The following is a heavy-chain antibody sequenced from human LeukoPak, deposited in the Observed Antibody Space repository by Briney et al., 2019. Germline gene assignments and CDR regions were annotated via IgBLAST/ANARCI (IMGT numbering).Heavy chain of an antibody. D-gene: IGHD3-22*01. CDR1: GGTFSSYA. CDR3: ASTSDYYDSSGYYLIAFDI. V-gene: IGHV1-69*05. CDR2: IIPIFGTA. Sequence: SVKVSCKASGGTFSSYAISWVRQAPGQGLEWMGGIIPIFGTANYAQKFQGRVTITTDESTSTAYMELSSLRSEDTAVYYCASTSDYYDSSGYYLIAFDIWGQGTMVTVSS. J-gene: IGHJ3*02.